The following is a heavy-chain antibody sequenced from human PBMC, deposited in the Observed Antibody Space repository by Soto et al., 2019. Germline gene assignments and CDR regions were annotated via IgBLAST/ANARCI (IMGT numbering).Heavy chain of an antibody. V-gene: IGHV5-51*01. CDR1: GYTFTDYW. CDR2: IYPGDSKT. Sequence: GESLKISCRGSGYTFTDYWIVWVRQMPGKGLEWMGVIYPGDSKTKYSPSFQGQVTLSADKSITTAYLQWSSLKASETAVYYCARHQVGSFEQDFYYYGMDVWGKGTTVTVSS. J-gene: IGHJ6*04. D-gene: IGHD3-9*01. CDR3: ARHQVGSFEQDFYYYGMDV.